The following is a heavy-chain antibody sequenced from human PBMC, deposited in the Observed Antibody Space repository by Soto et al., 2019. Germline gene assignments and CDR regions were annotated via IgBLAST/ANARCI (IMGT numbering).Heavy chain of an antibody. V-gene: IGHV1-69*02. CDR3: GSGPGGVSIDY. CDR1: GGTFSSYT. Sequence: QVQLVQSGAEVKKPGSSVKVSCKASGGTFSSYTISWVRQAPGQGLEWMGRIIPILGIANYAQKFQGRVTITADKSTSTAYMELSSLRSEDTAVYYGGSGPGGVSIDYWGQGTLVTVSS. D-gene: IGHD3-16*01. J-gene: IGHJ4*02. CDR2: IIPILGIA.